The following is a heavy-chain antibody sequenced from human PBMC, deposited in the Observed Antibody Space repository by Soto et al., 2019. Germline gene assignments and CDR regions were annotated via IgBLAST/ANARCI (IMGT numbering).Heavy chain of an antibody. CDR1: GFSFSSYG. D-gene: IGHD6-19*01. Sequence: PGGSLGLSCAASGFSFSSYGMHWVRQAPGKGLEWVAVISYDGSNKYYADSVKGRFTISRDNSKNTLYLQMNSLRAEDTAVYYCARVPGWYEGVHFDYWGQGTLVTVSS. CDR2: ISYDGSNK. J-gene: IGHJ4*02. CDR3: ARVPGWYEGVHFDY. V-gene: IGHV3-30*03.